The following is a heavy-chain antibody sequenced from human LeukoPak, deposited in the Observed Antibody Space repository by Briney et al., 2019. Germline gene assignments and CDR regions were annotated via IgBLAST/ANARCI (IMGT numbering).Heavy chain of an antibody. J-gene: IGHJ4*02. CDR2: IYYSGST. CDR3: ARDLGYCSSTSCHDY. Sequence: SETLSLTCTVSGGSISSYYWSRIRQPPGKGLEWIGYIYYSGSTNYNPSLKSRVTISVDTSKNQFSLKLSSVTAADTAVYYCARDLGYCSSTSCHDYWGQGTLVTVSS. D-gene: IGHD2-2*01. V-gene: IGHV4-59*01. CDR1: GGSISSYY.